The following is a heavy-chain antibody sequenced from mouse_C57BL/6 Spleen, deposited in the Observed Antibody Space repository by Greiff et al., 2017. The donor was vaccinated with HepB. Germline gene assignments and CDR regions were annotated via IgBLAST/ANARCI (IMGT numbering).Heavy chain of an antibody. V-gene: IGHV5-17*01. D-gene: IGHD2-4*01. CDR1: GFTFSDYG. J-gene: IGHJ1*03. Sequence: EVKVVESGGGLVKPGGSLKLSCAASGFTFSDYGMHWVRQAPEKGLEWVAYISSGSSTIYYADTVKGRFTISRDNAKNTLFLQMTSLRSEDTAMYYCARPTMIRDWYFDVWGTGTTVTVSS. CDR2: ISSGSSTI. CDR3: ARPTMIRDWYFDV.